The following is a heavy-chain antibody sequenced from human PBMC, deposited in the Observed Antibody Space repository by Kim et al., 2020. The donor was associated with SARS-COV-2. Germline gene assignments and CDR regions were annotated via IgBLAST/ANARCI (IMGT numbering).Heavy chain of an antibody. D-gene: IGHD3-3*01. J-gene: IGHJ6*03. CDR1: GYTFTSYD. CDR2: MNPNSGNT. Sequence: ASVKVSCKASGYTFTSYDINWVRQATGQGLEWMGWMNPNSGNTGYAQKFQGRVTMTRNTSISTAYMELSSLRSEDTAVYYCARAVRGSVFGVVIIRAYYMAVCGKGTTVTVSS. CDR3: ARAVRGSVFGVVIIRAYYMAV. V-gene: IGHV1-8*01.